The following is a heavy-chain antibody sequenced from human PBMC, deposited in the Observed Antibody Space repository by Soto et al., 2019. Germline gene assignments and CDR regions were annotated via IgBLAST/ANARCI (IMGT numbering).Heavy chain of an antibody. J-gene: IGHJ4*01. Sequence: PXGTLSLTCTVSGYSISSGSYWWCIRQPPGKGPEWIASIYHGGTTFYNPSLKSRVTVSVDKSNNQFSLKFRSVTAADTAVYYCAKVHVMVVAGSTFDYWGHGTLVTVSS. CDR2: IYHGGTT. D-gene: IGHD6-19*01. V-gene: IGHV4-38-2*02. CDR3: AKVHVMVVAGSTFDY. CDR1: GYSISSGSY.